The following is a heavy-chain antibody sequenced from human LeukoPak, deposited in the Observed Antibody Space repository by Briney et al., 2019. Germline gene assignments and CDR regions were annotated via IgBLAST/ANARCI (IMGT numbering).Heavy chain of an antibody. V-gene: IGHV4-39*01. J-gene: IGHJ5*02. CDR1: GGSISSSSYY. Sequence: SETLSLTCTVSGGSISSSSYYWGWIRQPPGKGLEWIGSIYYSGSTYYNPSLKSRVTISVDTSKNQFSLKLSSVTAADTAVYYCATRGSSWYEKWFDPWGQGTLVTVSS. CDR3: ATRGSSWYEKWFDP. D-gene: IGHD6-13*01. CDR2: IYYSGST.